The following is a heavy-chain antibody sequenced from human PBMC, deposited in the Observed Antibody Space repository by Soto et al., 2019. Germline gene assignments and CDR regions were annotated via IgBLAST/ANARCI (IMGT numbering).Heavy chain of an antibody. D-gene: IGHD3-22*01. V-gene: IGHV1-69*02. CDR2: IIPILGIA. CDR3: ATYYYDSSGYDDY. J-gene: IGHJ4*02. CDR1: GGTFSSYT. Sequence: SVKVSCKASGGTFSSYTISWVRQAPGQGLEWMGRIIPILGIANYAQKFQGRVTITADKSTSTAYMELSSLRSEDTAVYYCATYYYDSSGYDDYWGQGTLVTVSS.